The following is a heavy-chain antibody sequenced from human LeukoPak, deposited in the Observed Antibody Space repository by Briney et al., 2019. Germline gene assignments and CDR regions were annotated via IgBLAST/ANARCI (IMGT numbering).Heavy chain of an antibody. J-gene: IGHJ4*02. D-gene: IGHD6-19*01. CDR3: TRISPWPKRTAVARDF. V-gene: IGHV2-70*01. CDR1: GLSLSTTGXC. Sequence: SGPTLVYPTPTLTLTCTFSGLSLSTTGXCVTWFRQPPEKALEWLALIDWDDEKYYTTSLKTMLTISKDTSKDQVVLTLTNMDPVDTATYSCTRISPWPKRTAVARDFWGQGTLVTVSS. CDR2: IDWDDEK.